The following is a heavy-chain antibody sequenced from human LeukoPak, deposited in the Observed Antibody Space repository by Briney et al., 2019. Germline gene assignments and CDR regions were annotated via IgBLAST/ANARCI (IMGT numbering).Heavy chain of an antibody. V-gene: IGHV3-30*02. Sequence: GGSLRLSCAASGFTFSSYGMHWVRQAPGKGLEWVAFIRYDGSNKYYADSVKGRFTISRDNSKNSLYLQMNSLRAEDTAVYYCTRGAGTGWRFDSWGQGTLLTVSS. CDR2: IRYDGSNK. CDR1: GFTFSSYG. CDR3: TRGAGTGWRFDS. D-gene: IGHD6-19*01. J-gene: IGHJ4*02.